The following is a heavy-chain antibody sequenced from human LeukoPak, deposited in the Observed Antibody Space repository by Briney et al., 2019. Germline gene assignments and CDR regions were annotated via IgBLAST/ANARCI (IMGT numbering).Heavy chain of an antibody. D-gene: IGHD3-22*01. Sequence: ASVKVSCKASGYTFTSYGISWVRQAPGQGLEWMGWISAYNGNTNYAQKLQGRVTMTTDASTSTAYMELRSLRSDDTAVYYCARGAYYYDSSGPAHAFDIWGQGTMVTVSS. CDR3: ARGAYYYDSSGPAHAFDI. V-gene: IGHV1-18*01. J-gene: IGHJ3*02. CDR2: ISAYNGNT. CDR1: GYTFTSYG.